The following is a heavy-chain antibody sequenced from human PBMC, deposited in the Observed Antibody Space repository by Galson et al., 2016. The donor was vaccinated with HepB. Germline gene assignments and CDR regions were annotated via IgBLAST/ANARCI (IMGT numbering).Heavy chain of an antibody. D-gene: IGHD6-19*01. CDR1: GYSFTSYW. CDR3: ARKLSSAWYFYY. CDR2: IYPGDSDT. V-gene: IGHV5-51*01. Sequence: QSGAEVKKPGESLKISCKGSGYSFTSYWIDWVRQMPGKGLEWMGIIYPGDSDTRYSPSFQGQVTISADKSIDTAYLQWNSLKTSDTAMYFCARKLSSAWYFYYWGQGTLVTVS. J-gene: IGHJ4*02.